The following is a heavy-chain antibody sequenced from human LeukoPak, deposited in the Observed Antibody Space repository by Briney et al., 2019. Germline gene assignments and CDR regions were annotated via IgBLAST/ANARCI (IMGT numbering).Heavy chain of an antibody. V-gene: IGHV3-15*07. Sequence: RGSLRLSCAASGFTFSNAWMNWVRQAPGKGLEWVGRIKSKTDGGTTDYAAPVKGRFTISRDDSKNTLYLQMNSLKTEDTAVYYCTTDPFIEKWELLRDYWGQGTLVTVSS. CDR1: GFTFSNAW. CDR3: TTDPFIEKWELLRDY. CDR2: IKSKTDGGTT. D-gene: IGHD1-26*01. J-gene: IGHJ4*02.